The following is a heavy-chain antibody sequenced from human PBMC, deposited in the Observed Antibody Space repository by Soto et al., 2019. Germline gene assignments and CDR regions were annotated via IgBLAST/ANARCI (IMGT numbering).Heavy chain of an antibody. CDR3: ARLGIAVAGAYYYYYGMDV. J-gene: IGHJ6*02. CDR1: GGSISSSSYY. CDR2: IYYSGST. Sequence: QLQLQESGPGLVKPSETLSLTCTVSGGSISSSSYYWGWIRQPPGKGLEWIGSIYYSGSTYYNPSLKSRVTISVDTSKNQFSLKLSSVTAADTAVYYCARLGIAVAGAYYYYYGMDVWGQGTTVTVSS. V-gene: IGHV4-39*01. D-gene: IGHD6-19*01.